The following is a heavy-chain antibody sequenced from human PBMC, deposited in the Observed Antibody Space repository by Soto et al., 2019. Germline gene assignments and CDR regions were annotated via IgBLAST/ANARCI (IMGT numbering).Heavy chain of an antibody. D-gene: IGHD1-1*01. Sequence: GGSRRLSCAASGFPFSSYWMRWVSKAPGNGPEWVHNKNQDGSEMYYVVALQGRFTVSRDNAQQSLYLQLNRLCAVGTGVYYCARLDPFDVWGKGTMVSV. CDR1: GFPFSSYW. J-gene: IGHJ3*01. CDR2: KNQDGSEM. CDR3: ARLDPFDV. V-gene: IGHV3-7*04.